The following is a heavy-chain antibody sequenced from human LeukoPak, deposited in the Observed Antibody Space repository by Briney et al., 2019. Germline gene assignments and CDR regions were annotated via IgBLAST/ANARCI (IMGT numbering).Heavy chain of an antibody. J-gene: IGHJ6*02. Sequence: TGGSLRLSCAASGFTFSSYGMHWVRQAPGKGLEWVAVIWYDGSNKYYADSVKGRFTISRDNAKNSLYLQMNSLRAEDMAVYYCARVSGYCSSTSCPIQYYYGMDVWGQGTTVTVSS. D-gene: IGHD2-2*03. CDR3: ARVSGYCSSTSCPIQYYYGMDV. V-gene: IGHV3-33*01. CDR1: GFTFSSYG. CDR2: IWYDGSNK.